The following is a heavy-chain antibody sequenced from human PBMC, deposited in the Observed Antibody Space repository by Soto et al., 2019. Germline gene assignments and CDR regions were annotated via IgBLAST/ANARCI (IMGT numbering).Heavy chain of an antibody. Sequence: QVQLVQSGAEVKKPGSSVKVSCKASGGTFSSYAISWVRQAPGQGLEWMGGIIPIFGTANYAQKFQGRVTITADKSTSTAYMELSSLRSEDTAVYYCASIVQHYYYSSGYYAYWGQGTLVTVSS. CDR3: ASIVQHYYYSSGYYAY. CDR1: GGTFSSYA. V-gene: IGHV1-69*06. D-gene: IGHD3-22*01. J-gene: IGHJ4*02. CDR2: IIPIFGTA.